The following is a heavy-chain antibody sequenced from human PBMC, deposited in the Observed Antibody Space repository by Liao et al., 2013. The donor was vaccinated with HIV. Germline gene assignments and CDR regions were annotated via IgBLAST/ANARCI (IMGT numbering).Heavy chain of an antibody. CDR1: GGSFSGYY. V-gene: IGHV4-34*01. CDR2: INHSGST. CDR3: ARGHTYYDFWSGYYTTEERPYYFDY. D-gene: IGHD3-3*01. J-gene: IGHJ4*02. Sequence: QVQLQQWGAGLLKPSETLSLTCAVYGGSFSGYYWSWIRQPPGKGLEWIGEINHSGSTNYNPSLKSRVTISVDTSKNQFSLKLSSVTAADTAVYYCARGHTYYDFWSGYYTTEERPYYFDYWGQGTLVTVSS.